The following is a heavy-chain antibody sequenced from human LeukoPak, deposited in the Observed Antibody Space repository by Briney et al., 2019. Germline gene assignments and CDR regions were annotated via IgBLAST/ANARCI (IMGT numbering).Heavy chain of an antibody. CDR3: ARGTRRGYYYYGMDV. J-gene: IGHJ6*02. Sequence: ASVKVSCKASGYTFTSYDINWVRQATGQGLESMGWMNPNSGNTGYAQKFQGRVTMTRNTSIGTAYMELSSLRSEDTAVYYCARGTRRGYYYYGMDVWGQGTTVTVSS. V-gene: IGHV1-8*01. CDR1: GYTFTSYD. CDR2: MNPNSGNT.